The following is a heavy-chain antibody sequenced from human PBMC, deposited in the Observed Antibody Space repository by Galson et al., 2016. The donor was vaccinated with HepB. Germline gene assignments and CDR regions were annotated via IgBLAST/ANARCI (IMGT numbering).Heavy chain of an antibody. V-gene: IGHV3-23*01. CDR3: AKLWSGTRRFDP. CDR1: GFTFSNYW. CDR2: ISGSGHST. J-gene: IGHJ5*02. D-gene: IGHD3-3*01. Sequence: SLRLSCAASGFTFSNYWMTWVRQAPGEGLEWVSAISGSGHSTYYADSVKGRFTISRDNSKNTLYLQMNSLRAEDTAVYYCAKLWSGTRRFDPWGQGTLVTVSS.